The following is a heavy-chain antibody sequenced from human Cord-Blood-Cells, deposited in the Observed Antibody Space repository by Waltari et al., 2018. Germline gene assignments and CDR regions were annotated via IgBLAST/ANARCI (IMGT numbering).Heavy chain of an antibody. CDR1: GGSFSGYY. CDR3: ARAGYCSSTSCYNWFDP. CDR2: INHSGST. D-gene: IGHD2-2*01. V-gene: IGHV4-34*01. Sequence: QVQLQQWGAGLLKPSETLSLTCAVYGGSFSGYYWSWNRQPPGKGLEWIGEINHSGSTNYNPSLKSRVTISVDTSKNQFSLKLSSVTAADTAVYYCARAGYCSSTSCYNWFDPWGQGTLVTVSS. J-gene: IGHJ5*02.